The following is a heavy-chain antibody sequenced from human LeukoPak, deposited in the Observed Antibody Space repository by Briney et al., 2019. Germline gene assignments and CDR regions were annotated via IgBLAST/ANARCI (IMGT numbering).Heavy chain of an antibody. CDR3: ASSGLLELQAFDY. J-gene: IGHJ4*02. V-gene: IGHV1-69*05. CDR2: IIPIFGTA. D-gene: IGHD1-7*01. Sequence: GASVKVSCKASGGTFSSYAISWVRQAPGQGLEWTGRIIPIFGTANYAQKFQGRVTITTDESTSTAYMELSSLRSEDTAVYYCASSGLLELQAFDYWGQGTLVTVSS. CDR1: GGTFSSYA.